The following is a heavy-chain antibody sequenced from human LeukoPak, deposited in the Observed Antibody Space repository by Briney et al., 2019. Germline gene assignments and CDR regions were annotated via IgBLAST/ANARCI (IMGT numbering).Heavy chain of an antibody. CDR1: GYTFTGYC. J-gene: IGHJ4*02. D-gene: IGHD6-19*01. CDR2: INPNSGGT. Sequence: ASVKVSCKASGYTFTGYCMHWVRQASGQGLEWMGWINPNSGGTNYAQKFQGRVTMTRDTSISTAYMELSRLRSDDTAVYYCARDKEQWLVLYYFDYWGQGTLVTVSS. V-gene: IGHV1-2*02. CDR3: ARDKEQWLVLYYFDY.